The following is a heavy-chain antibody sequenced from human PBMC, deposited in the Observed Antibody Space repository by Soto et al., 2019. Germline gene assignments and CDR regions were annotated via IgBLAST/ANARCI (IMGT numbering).Heavy chain of an antibody. CDR2: IYSGGST. CDR3: ARVYYDSSGYYLGAFDI. CDR1: GFTVGSNY. D-gene: IGHD3-22*01. V-gene: IGHV3-53*01. Sequence: PGGSLRLSCAASGFTVGSNYMSWVRQAPGKGLEWVSVIYSGGSTYYADSVKGRFTISRDNSKNTLYLQMNSLRAEDTAVYYCARVYYDSSGYYLGAFDIWGQGTMVTVSS. J-gene: IGHJ3*02.